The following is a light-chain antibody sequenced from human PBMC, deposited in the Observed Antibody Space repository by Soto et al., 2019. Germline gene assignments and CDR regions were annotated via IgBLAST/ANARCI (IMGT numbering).Light chain of an antibody. CDR3: AAWDDSLSALYV. V-gene: IGLV1-47*01. Sequence: QSVLTQPPSASGTPGQRVTISCSGSSSNFGSNYVYWYQQLPGTAPKLLIYRNNQRPSGVPGRFSGSKSGTSASLAISGLRSEDEADYYCAAWDDSLSALYVFGTGTKVTVL. CDR2: RNN. J-gene: IGLJ1*01. CDR1: SSNFGSNY.